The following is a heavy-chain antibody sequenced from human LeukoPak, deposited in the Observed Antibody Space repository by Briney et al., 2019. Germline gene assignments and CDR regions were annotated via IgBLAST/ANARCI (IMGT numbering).Heavy chain of an antibody. CDR2: IDPSDSYT. CDR3: ASRYYYGSGSQVNYYYYGMDV. V-gene: IGHV5-10-1*01. CDR1: GYSFTSYW. Sequence: PGESLKISCKGSGYSFTSYWISWVRQVPGKGLEWMGRIDPSDSYTNYSPSFQGHVTISADKSISTAYLQWSSLKASDTAMYYCASRYYYGSGSQVNYYYYGMDVWGQGTTVTVSS. D-gene: IGHD3-10*01. J-gene: IGHJ6*02.